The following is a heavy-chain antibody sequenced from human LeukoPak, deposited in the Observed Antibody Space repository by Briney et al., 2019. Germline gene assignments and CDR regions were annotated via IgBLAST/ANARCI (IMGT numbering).Heavy chain of an antibody. CDR3: AKDATTVTTLWYYYGMDV. D-gene: IGHD4-11*01. V-gene: IGHV3-23*01. Sequence: PXGSLRLSCAASGFTFSSYAMSLVRQAPGKGLEWVSAISGSGGSTYYADSVKGRFTISRDNSKNTLYLQMNSLRAEDTAVYYCAKDATTVTTLWYYYGMDVWGQGTTVTVSS. CDR2: ISGSGGST. J-gene: IGHJ6*02. CDR1: GFTFSSYA.